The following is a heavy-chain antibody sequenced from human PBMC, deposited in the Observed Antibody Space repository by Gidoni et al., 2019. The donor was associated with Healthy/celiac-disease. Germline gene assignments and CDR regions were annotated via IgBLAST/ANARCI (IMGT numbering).Heavy chain of an antibody. CDR2: IIPILGIA. D-gene: IGHD4-17*01. Sequence: QVQLVQSGAEVKKPGSSVKVSCKASGGTFSSYAISWVRQAPGQGLAWMGRIIPILGIANYAQKFQGRVTITADKSTSTAYMELSSLRSEDTAVYYCAREIVDYGDYVLDYWGQGTLVTVSS. CDR3: AREIVDYGDYVLDY. CDR1: GGTFSSYA. V-gene: IGHV1-69*04. J-gene: IGHJ4*02.